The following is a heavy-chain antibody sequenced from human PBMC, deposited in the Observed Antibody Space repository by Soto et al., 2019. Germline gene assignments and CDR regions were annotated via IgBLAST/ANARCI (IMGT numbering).Heavy chain of an antibody. CDR1: GITVSSNY. J-gene: IGHJ6*02. V-gene: IGHV3-53*04. CDR3: ARDGPYYYASRMDV. D-gene: IGHD3-10*01. CDR2: LHSGGDT. Sequence: PGGSLRHPCAASGITVSSNYMTWVRQAPGKGLEWVSVLHSGGDTYYANSVKGRFTISRHDSTNTLFLQMNSLTPEDTAVYYCARDGPYYYASRMDVWGQGTTVTVSS.